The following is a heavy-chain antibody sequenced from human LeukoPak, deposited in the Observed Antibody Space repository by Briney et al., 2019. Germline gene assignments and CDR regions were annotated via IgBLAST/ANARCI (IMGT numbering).Heavy chain of an antibody. D-gene: IGHD2-15*01. V-gene: IGHV1-46*01. CDR1: GYTFTSYY. CDR2: INPSGGST. CDR3: ARGVVVVAATQMDY. Sequence: ASVKVSCKASGYTFTSYYMHWVRQAPGQGLEWMGIINPSGGSTSYAQKFQGRVTMTRDTSISTAYMELSRLTSDDTAVYYCARGVVVVAATQMDYWGQGTLVTVSS. J-gene: IGHJ4*02.